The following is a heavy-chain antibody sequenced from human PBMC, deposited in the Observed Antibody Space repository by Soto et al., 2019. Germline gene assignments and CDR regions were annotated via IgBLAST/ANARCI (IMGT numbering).Heavy chain of an antibody. CDR1: DFILSDAW. CDR3: SSYRDSSGLRRYDY. D-gene: IGHD3-22*01. J-gene: IGHJ4*02. CDR2: IKSKAHGGTT. V-gene: IGHV3-15*07. Sequence: EVQLEESGGGLIKPGESLTLSCAASDFILSDAWMKWVRQAPGKGLEWVGRIKSKAHGGTTDYAAPLTGRFTILRDDSKNTLYLQMNSLQTEDTATYYCSSYRDSSGLRRYDYWGQGALVTVSS.